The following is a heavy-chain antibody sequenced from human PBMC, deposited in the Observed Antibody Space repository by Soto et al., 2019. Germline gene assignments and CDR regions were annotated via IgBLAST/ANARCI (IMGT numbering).Heavy chain of an antibody. J-gene: IGHJ5*02. V-gene: IGHV1-69*13. CDR2: IIPIFGPA. CDR1: GGTFSSYA. Sequence: ASVKGSCKASGGTFSSYAISWVRQAPGQGLEWMGGIIPIFGPANYAQKFQGRVTITADESTSTAYMELSSLRSEDTAVYYCARPIPFYYDRSGQSAWLDPWGQGTLVTVSS. D-gene: IGHD3-22*01. CDR3: ARPIPFYYDRSGQSAWLDP.